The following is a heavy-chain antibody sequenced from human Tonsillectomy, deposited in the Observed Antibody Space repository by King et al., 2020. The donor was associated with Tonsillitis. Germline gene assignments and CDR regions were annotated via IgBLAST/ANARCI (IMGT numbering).Heavy chain of an antibody. CDR3: ARDLGSGDCRGGSCALDY. J-gene: IGHJ4*02. CDR1: GFTFSSYA. V-gene: IGHV3-30*04. D-gene: IGHD2-15*01. CDR2: ISYDGSDK. Sequence: VQLVESGGGVVQPGRSLRLSCAASGFTFSSYAMNWVRQAPGKGLEWVAIISYDGSDKYYADSVKGRFTISRDNSKNTLYLQMNSLRAEDTAVYYCARDLGSGDCRGGSCALDYWGQGTLVTVSS.